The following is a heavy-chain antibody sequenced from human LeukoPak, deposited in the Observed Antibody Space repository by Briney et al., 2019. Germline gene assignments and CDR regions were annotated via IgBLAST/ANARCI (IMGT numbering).Heavy chain of an antibody. CDR3: ARGGNYWPQWWFDP. CDR2: SYYTGST. Sequence: PSETLSLTCTVSGGSITNYYWSWIRQPPGKGLEWIGFSYYTGSTSYNPSLKSRVTMSLDASKNQFSLELNSVTPADTAVYYCARGGNYWPQWWFDPWGRGTLVSVSS. V-gene: IGHV4-59*01. CDR1: GGSITNYY. D-gene: IGHD1-26*01. J-gene: IGHJ5*02.